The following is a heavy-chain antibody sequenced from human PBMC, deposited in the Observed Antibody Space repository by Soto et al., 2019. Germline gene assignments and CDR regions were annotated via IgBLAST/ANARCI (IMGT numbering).Heavy chain of an antibody. Sequence: GESLKISCAGYGFSFGGYAMSWVRQAPGKGLEWISGVSGGGTSTYYAGSVKGRFTISRDSSVVYLQMNSPRADDTAVYYCAKWGGYYAYYSEMDVWGRGTTVTVSS. V-gene: IGHV3-23*01. CDR2: VSGGGTST. D-gene: IGHD1-26*01. CDR3: AKWGGYYAYYSEMDV. J-gene: IGHJ6*02. CDR1: GFSFGGYA.